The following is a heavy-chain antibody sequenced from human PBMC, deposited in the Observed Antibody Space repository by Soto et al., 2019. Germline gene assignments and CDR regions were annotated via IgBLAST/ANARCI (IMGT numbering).Heavy chain of an antibody. J-gene: IGHJ3*02. CDR1: GFTFDDYA. CDR2: ISWNSGSI. CDR3: AKVMTTVTTDDAFDI. Sequence: EVQLVESGGGLVQPGRSLRLSCAASGFTFDDYAMHWVRQAPGKGPEWVSGISWNSGSIGYADSVKGRFTISRDNAKNSLYLQMNSLRAEDTALYYCAKVMTTVTTDDAFDIWGQGTMVTVSS. D-gene: IGHD4-17*01. V-gene: IGHV3-9*01.